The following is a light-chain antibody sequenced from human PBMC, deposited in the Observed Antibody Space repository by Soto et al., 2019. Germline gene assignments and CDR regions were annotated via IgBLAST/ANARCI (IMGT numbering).Light chain of an antibody. Sequence: DIQLTQSPSSLSASVGDRVSITCRASQSISNSLNWYQQKPGKAPKVLIYAASNLQSGVPARFSGSGSGTDFPLTISSLQPEDFATYFCQQTYSLSRVTFGPGTNVDLK. CDR2: AAS. CDR1: QSISNS. J-gene: IGKJ3*01. V-gene: IGKV1-39*01. CDR3: QQTYSLSRVT.